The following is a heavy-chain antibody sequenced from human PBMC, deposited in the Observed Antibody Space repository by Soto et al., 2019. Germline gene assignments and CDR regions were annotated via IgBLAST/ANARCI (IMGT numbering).Heavy chain of an antibody. CDR2: ISRSGST. Sequence: SETLSLTCTVSGGSITSGNSYSWSWIRQPPGKGLEWIGSISRSGSTSYNPSLKGRVTMSVDKSKNQFSPKLSSVTAADTAVYYCARAVAPYLGTWFDPWGQGTLVTVSS. CDR3: ARAVAPYLGTWFDP. J-gene: IGHJ5*02. D-gene: IGHD3-16*01. CDR1: GGSITSGNSYS. V-gene: IGHV4-30-2*01.